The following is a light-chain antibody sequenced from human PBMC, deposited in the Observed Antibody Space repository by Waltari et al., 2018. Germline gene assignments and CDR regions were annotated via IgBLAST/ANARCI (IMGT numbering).Light chain of an antibody. CDR1: QDINSD. Sequence: IQLTQSPSSLYASVGDRVTIACRASQDINSDLAWYQQTPGKAPKLLIYYASSLQSGVPSRFSGSGSGTDFTLTISSLQPEDFATYHCQHFKTYPITFGQGTRLEIK. J-gene: IGKJ5*01. CDR3: QHFKTYPIT. CDR2: YAS. V-gene: IGKV1-13*02.